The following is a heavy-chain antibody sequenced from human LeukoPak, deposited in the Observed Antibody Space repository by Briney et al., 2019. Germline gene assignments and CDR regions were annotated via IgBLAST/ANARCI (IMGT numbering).Heavy chain of an antibody. CDR2: IKSKTDGGTT. D-gene: IGHD3-10*01. CDR1: GFTFSSYG. Sequence: GGSLRLSCAASGFTFSSYGMHWVRQAPGKGLEWVGRIKSKTDGGTTDYAAPVKGRFTISRDDSKNTLYLQMNSLKTEDTAVYYCTTRVRENWYFDLWGRGTLVTVSS. CDR3: TTRVRENWYFDL. J-gene: IGHJ2*01. V-gene: IGHV3-15*01.